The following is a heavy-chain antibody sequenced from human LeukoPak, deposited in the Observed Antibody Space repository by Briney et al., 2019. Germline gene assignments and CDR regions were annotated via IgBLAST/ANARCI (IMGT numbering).Heavy chain of an antibody. CDR3: ARESWRHLDY. V-gene: IGHV3-43D*03. Sequence: PGGSLRLSCAASGFTFDDYAMHWVRQAPGKGLEWVSLISWDGGSTYYADSVKGRFTISRDNSKNSLYLQMNSLRAEDTAVYYCARESWRHLDYWGQGTLVTVSS. J-gene: IGHJ4*02. D-gene: IGHD6-13*01. CDR1: GFTFDDYA. CDR2: ISWDGGST.